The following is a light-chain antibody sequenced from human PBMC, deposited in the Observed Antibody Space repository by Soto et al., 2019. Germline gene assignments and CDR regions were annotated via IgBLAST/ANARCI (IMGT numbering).Light chain of an antibody. V-gene: IGKV1-5*03. CDR2: KAS. CDR1: ESISIW. Sequence: TQSPATLSLSPGERATITCRASESISIWLAWYQQKPGKAPNLLINKASSLQSEVPSRFSGSGSGTEFTLTITSLQPDDFGVYYCQQYKSSSTFGQGTKVDIK. J-gene: IGKJ1*01. CDR3: QQYKSSST.